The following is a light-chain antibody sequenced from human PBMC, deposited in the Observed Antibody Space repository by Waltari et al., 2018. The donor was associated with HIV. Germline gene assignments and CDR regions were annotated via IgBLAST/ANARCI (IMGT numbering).Light chain of an antibody. CDR3: GAWDTSLRAHFI. Sequence: SVLTQPPSVSAAPGRKVTISCSGSVPKIRTNYVSYYRQVPGSATKMLIDENDKRPSGIVDRFSASTSGTSATLVITGLQTGDEAEYYCGAWDTSLRAHFIFGTGTRV. CDR2: END. J-gene: IGLJ1*01. CDR1: VPKIRTNY. V-gene: IGLV1-51*01.